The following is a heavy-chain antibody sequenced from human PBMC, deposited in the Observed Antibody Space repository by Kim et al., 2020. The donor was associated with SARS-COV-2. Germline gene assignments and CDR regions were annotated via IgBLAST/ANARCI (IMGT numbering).Heavy chain of an antibody. CDR3: ARVVVVVPAALPGFDP. D-gene: IGHD2-2*01. CDR2: IYYSGST. Sequence: SETLSLTCTVSGGSISSYYWSWIRQPPGKGLEWIGYIYYSGSTNYNPSLKSRVTISVDTSKNQFSLKLSYVTAADTAVDYCARVVVVVPAALPGFDPWGQGTLVTVSS. V-gene: IGHV4-59*01. CDR1: GGSISSYY. J-gene: IGHJ5*02.